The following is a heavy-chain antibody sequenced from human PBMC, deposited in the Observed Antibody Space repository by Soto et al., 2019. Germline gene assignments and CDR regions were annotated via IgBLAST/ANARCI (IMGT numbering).Heavy chain of an antibody. CDR1: GFTFSSYA. V-gene: IGHV3-23*01. D-gene: IGHD6-19*01. CDR3: AKDLSRFIAVAVAFDI. Sequence: PGGSLRLSCAASGFTFSSYAMSRVRQAPGKGLEWVSAISGSGGSTYYADSVQGRFTISRDNSKNTLYLQMNSLRAEDTAVYYCAKDLSRFIAVAVAFDIWGQGTMVTVSS. CDR2: ISGSGGST. J-gene: IGHJ3*02.